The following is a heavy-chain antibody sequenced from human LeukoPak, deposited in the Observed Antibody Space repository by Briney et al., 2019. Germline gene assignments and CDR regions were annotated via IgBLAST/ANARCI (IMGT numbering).Heavy chain of an antibody. V-gene: IGHV4-38-2*02. J-gene: IGHJ6*02. CDR2: INHSGST. CDR1: GYSISSGYY. Sequence: SETLSLTCTVSGYSISSGYYWGWIRQPPGKGLEWIGEINHSGSTNYNPSLKSRVTISVDTSKNQFSLKLSSVTAADTPVYYCARRYGDYDLEASSSPRHYYYYGMDVWGQGTTVTVSS. CDR3: ARRYGDYDLEASSSPRHYYYYGMDV. D-gene: IGHD4-17*01.